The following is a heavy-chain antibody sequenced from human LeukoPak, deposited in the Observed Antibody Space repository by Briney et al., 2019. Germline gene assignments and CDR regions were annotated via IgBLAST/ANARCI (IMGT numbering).Heavy chain of an antibody. CDR2: IYYSGST. Sequence: SETLSLTCTVSGGSISSYYWSWIRQPPGKGLEWIGYIYYSGSTNYNPSPKSRVTISVDTSKNQFSLKLSSVTAADTAVYYCASPLESDAFDIWGQGTMVTVSS. CDR1: GGSISSYY. V-gene: IGHV4-59*08. D-gene: IGHD1-1*01. CDR3: ASPLESDAFDI. J-gene: IGHJ3*02.